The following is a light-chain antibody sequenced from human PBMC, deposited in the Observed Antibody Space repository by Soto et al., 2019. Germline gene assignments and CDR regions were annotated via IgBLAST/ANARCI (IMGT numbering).Light chain of an antibody. V-gene: IGKV3-11*01. J-gene: IGKJ4*01. CDR2: DAS. CDR1: QSVGRY. CDR3: QQHSNWPLT. Sequence: EIVLTQSPATLSLSPGERATLSCRASQSVGRYLAWYQQKPGHTPSLLIYDASSRATGIPVRFSGSGSGTDFTLTISSLEPEDFAVYYCQQHSNWPLTFGGGTRVDI.